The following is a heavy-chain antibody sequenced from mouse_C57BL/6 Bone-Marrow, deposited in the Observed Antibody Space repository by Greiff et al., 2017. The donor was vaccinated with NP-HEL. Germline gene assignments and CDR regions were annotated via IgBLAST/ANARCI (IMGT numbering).Heavy chain of an antibody. D-gene: IGHD1-1*01. CDR2: ISYDGSN. Sequence: EVKLQESGPGLVKPSQSLSLTCSVTGYSITSGYYWNWIRQFPGNKLEWMGYISYDGSNNYNPSLKNRISITRDTSKNQFFLKLNSVTTEDTATYYWARGEVYYGRNYAMDYWGQGTSVTVSS. J-gene: IGHJ4*01. V-gene: IGHV3-6*01. CDR3: ARGEVYYGRNYAMDY. CDR1: GYSITSGYY.